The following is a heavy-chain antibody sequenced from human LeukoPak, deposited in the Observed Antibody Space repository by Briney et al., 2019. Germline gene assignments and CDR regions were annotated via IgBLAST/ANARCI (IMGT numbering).Heavy chain of an antibody. CDR3: ARSGYSGYDYLDY. Sequence: GGSLRLSCAASGFTFSSYAMSWVRQAPGKGLEWVSAISGSGGSTYYADSVKGRLTISRDNSKNTLYLQMNSLRAEDTAVYYCARSGYSGYDYLDYWGQGTLVTVSS. J-gene: IGHJ4*02. CDR2: ISGSGGST. CDR1: GFTFSSYA. D-gene: IGHD5-12*01. V-gene: IGHV3-23*01.